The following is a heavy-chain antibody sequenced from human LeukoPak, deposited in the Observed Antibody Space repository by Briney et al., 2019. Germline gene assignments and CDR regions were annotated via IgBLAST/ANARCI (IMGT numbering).Heavy chain of an antibody. D-gene: IGHD5-24*01. CDR2: INHSGNT. J-gene: IGHJ4*02. CDR3: ARVDGDGYNIPDY. Sequence: PSETLSLTCTVSGGSINSSSYYWGWIRQPPGKGLEWIGEINHSGNTNYNPSLKSRVTISVDTSKNQFSLKLSSVTAADTAVYYCARVDGDGYNIPDYWGQGTLVTVSS. V-gene: IGHV4-39*07. CDR1: GGSINSSSYY.